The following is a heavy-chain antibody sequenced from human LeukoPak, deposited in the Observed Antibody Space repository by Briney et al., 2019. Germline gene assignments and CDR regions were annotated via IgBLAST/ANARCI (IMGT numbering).Heavy chain of an antibody. CDR1: GGSISSSSYS. V-gene: IGHV4-39*01. J-gene: IGHJ2*01. CDR2: IHHGGST. D-gene: IGHD3-10*01. CDR3: ARRNPQLAGFDL. Sequence: SETLSLTCTVSGGSISSSSYSWGWIRQPPGKGLEWIGNIHHGGSTYYNPSLKSRVTISVDTSKNQFSLKLDSVTAADTAVYYCARRNPQLAGFDLWGRGTLVTVSS.